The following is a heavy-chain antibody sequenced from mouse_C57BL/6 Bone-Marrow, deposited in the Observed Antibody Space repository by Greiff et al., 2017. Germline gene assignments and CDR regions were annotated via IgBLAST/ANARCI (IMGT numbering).Heavy chain of an antibody. V-gene: IGHV1-82*01. Sequence: QVQLQQSGPELVKPGASVKISCTASGYAFSSSWMNWVQQRPGKGLEWIGRIYPGDGDTNYNGKFKGKATLTADKSSRTAYMQLSSLTSEDSAVYFCARYDGSSYAGFAYWGQGTLVTVSA. CDR2: IYPGDGDT. CDR3: ARYDGSSYAGFAY. D-gene: IGHD1-1*01. CDR1: GYAFSSSW. J-gene: IGHJ3*01.